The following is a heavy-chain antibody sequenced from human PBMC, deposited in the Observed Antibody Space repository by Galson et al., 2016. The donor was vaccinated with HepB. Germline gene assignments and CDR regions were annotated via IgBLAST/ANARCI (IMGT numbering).Heavy chain of an antibody. D-gene: IGHD1-14*01. CDR3: AIAAAPPATKGLQTWFDP. Sequence: SVKVSCKASGFPFNGHYIHWVRQAPGQELQWVGWINSNSGGFHLAQTFEDRVTLTRDTAVSSAYMELRRLRSDDAAVDYCAIAAAPPATKGLQTWFDPWGQGTLVTASS. V-gene: IGHV1-2*02. CDR1: GFPFNGHY. J-gene: IGHJ5*02. CDR2: INSNSGGF.